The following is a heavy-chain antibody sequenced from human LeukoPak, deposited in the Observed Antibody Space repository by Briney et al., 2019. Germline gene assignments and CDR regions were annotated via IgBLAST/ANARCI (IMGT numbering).Heavy chain of an antibody. CDR3: XXXXXVDTAIWSPYYFDY. CDR2: IYSGGST. V-gene: IGHV3-53*01. CDR1: GFTVSSNY. Sequence: PGGSLRLSCAASGFTVSSNYMSWVRQAPGKGLEWVSVIYSGGSTYYADSVKGRFTISRDNSKNTLYLQMNSLRAEDTAGYYCXXXXXVDTAIWSPYYFDYWGQGTLVTVSS. D-gene: IGHD5-18*01. J-gene: IGHJ4*02.